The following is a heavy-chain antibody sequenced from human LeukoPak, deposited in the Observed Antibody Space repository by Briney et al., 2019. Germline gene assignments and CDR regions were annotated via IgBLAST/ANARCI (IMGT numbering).Heavy chain of an antibody. V-gene: IGHV3-74*01. CDR3: VVVVEPPDSDGFDV. Sequence: TGGSLRLSCAASGFTLCNSWVHGLPQAPGKGLVGGSLINADGSTATYADSVKGRFTISRDNARNTLSLQMNSLTIEDTAVYYCVVVVEPPDSDGFDVWGQGTMITVSS. CDR2: INADGSTA. CDR1: GFTLCNSW. J-gene: IGHJ3*01. D-gene: IGHD1-14*01.